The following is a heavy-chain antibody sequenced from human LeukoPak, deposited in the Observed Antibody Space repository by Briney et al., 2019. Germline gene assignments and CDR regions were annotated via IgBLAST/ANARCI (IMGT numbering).Heavy chain of an antibody. CDR3: ARDIGGYSGSFDY. Sequence: SETLSLTCAVSGGSISNYYWSWIRQPPGKGLEWIGYIYYSGNTNYNPSLKSRVTISVDTSKNQFSLKLSSVTAADTAVYYCARDIGGYSGSFDYWGQGTLDTVSS. CDR2: IYYSGNT. D-gene: IGHD3-22*01. J-gene: IGHJ4*02. V-gene: IGHV4-59*01. CDR1: GGSISNYY.